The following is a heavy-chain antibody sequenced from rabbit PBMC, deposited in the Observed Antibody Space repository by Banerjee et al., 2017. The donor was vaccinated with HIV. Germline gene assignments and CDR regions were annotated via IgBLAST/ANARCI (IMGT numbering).Heavy chain of an antibody. CDR3: ARGAGIHYADL. CDR2: IATGTGST. D-gene: IGHD4-2*01. V-gene: IGHV1S45*01. J-gene: IGHJ4*01. Sequence: QLQLEESGGGLVKPGGTLTLTCKASGFTISNGYWICWVRQAPGKGLEWIGCIATGTGSTYYASWVKGRFTISKTSSTTVTLQMTSLTAADTATYFCARGAGIHYADLWGQGTLVHRL. CDR1: GFTISNGYW.